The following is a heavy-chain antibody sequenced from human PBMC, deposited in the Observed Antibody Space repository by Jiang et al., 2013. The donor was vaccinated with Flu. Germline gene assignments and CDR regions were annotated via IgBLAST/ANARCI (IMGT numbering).Heavy chain of an antibody. D-gene: IGHD5-24*01. J-gene: IGHJ4*02. CDR1: GDSINSSRYY. V-gene: IGHV4-39*01. CDR2: ISSSGTK. Sequence: SGSGLVKPSETLSLSCTVSGDSINSSRYYWAWIRQPPGQGLEWIGSISSSGTKYYTPSLETRIAISVDPAKNQFSLRLSSVTAADTALYYCATSGRRDGYNYYVALFDFWGRGTLVTVSS. CDR3: ATSGRRDGYNYYVALFDF.